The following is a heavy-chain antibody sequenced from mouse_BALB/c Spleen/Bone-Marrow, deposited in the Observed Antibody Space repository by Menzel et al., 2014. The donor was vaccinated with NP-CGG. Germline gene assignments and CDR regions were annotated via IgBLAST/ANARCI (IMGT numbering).Heavy chain of an antibody. V-gene: IGHV7-3*02. CDR2: IRNKANGYTT. D-gene: IGHD1-1*01. Sequence: EVMLVESGGGLVQPGGSLRLSCATSGFTFSDYYMSWVRQPPGKALEWLGFIRNKANGYTTEYSASVKGRFTTSRDNSQSILYLQMNTLRAEDSATYYCARDMGLLRFDYWGQGTTLTVSS. CDR1: GFTFSDYY. CDR3: ARDMGLLRFDY. J-gene: IGHJ2*01.